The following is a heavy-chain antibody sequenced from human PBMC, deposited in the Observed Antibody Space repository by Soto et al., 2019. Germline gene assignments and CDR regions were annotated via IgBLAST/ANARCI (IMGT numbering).Heavy chain of an antibody. Sequence: QVQLVQSGAEVKKPGASVKVSCKASGYTFTSYYMHWVRQAPGQGLEWMGIINPSGGSTSFAQKFQGKVTMARETSTSTVYMELSSLRSEDTAVYYCARAPHRGGDYEGAFDIWGQGTMVTVSS. CDR1: GYTFTSYY. CDR2: INPSGGST. D-gene: IGHD4-17*01. V-gene: IGHV1-46*01. J-gene: IGHJ3*02. CDR3: ARAPHRGGDYEGAFDI.